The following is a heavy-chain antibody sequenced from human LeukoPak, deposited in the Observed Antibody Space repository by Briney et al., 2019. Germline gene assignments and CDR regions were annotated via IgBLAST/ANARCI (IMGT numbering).Heavy chain of an antibody. D-gene: IGHD3-22*01. CDR1: GDSINSNYW. CDR2: NYHSATT. CDR3: ARQIRGYYDSSGYFDS. J-gene: IGHJ4*02. Sequence: SETLSLTCVVSGDSINSNYWWSWVRQPPGKGLEWIGENYHSATTKYNPSLKSRVTISVDKSKNQFSLKLNSVTAADTAVYYCARQIRGYYDSSGYFDSWGQGTLVTVSS. V-gene: IGHV4-4*02.